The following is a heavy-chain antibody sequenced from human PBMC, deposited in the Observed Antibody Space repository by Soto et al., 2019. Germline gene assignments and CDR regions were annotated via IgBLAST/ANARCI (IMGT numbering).Heavy chain of an antibody. D-gene: IGHD3-22*01. Sequence: QVQLVESGGGVVQPGRSLRLSCAASGFTFCSYGMHWVRQAPGKGLEWVAVIWYDGSNKYYADSVKGRFTISRDNSKNTLYLQMNSLRAEDTAVYYCARDSTHYYDSSGYSDYWGQGTLVTVSS. CDR2: IWYDGSNK. V-gene: IGHV3-33*01. J-gene: IGHJ4*02. CDR1: GFTFCSYG. CDR3: ARDSTHYYDSSGYSDY.